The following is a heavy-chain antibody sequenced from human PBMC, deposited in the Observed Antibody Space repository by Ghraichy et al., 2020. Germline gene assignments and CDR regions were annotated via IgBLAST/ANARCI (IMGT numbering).Heavy chain of an antibody. Sequence: ASVKVSCKASGYTFTSYDINWVRQATGQGLEWMGWMNPNSGNTGYAQKFQGRVTITRNTSISTAYMELSSLRSEDTAVYYCAIEPGIAVAGTGYWGQGTLFTVSS. CDR3: AIEPGIAVAGTGY. J-gene: IGHJ4*02. D-gene: IGHD6-19*01. CDR1: GYTFTSYD. V-gene: IGHV1-8*03. CDR2: MNPNSGNT.